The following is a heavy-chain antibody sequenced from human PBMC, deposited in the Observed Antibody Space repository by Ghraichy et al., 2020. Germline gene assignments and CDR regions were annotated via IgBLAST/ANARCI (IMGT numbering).Heavy chain of an antibody. Sequence: ASVKVSCKTSGYTFTVYYMHWVRQAPGQGLEWMGWINPNSGGTMYAQKFQGRVTMTTDTSISTAYMELSRLRSDDTAVYYCANDPLGGEEPWFDPWGQGTLVTVSS. D-gene: IGHD3-16*01. CDR3: ANDPLGGEEPWFDP. J-gene: IGHJ5*02. CDR2: INPNSGGT. V-gene: IGHV1-2*02. CDR1: GYTFTVYY.